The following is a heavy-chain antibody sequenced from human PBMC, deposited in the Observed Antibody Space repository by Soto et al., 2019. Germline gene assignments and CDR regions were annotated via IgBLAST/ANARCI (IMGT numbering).Heavy chain of an antibody. CDR1: GDTFTDDY. CDR3: ARGGHVVVVTAALDY. CDR2: VNPSGGHT. J-gene: IGHJ4*02. V-gene: IGHV1-46*01. D-gene: IGHD2-21*02. Sequence: QVQLMQSGAEVKKPGASVKVSCKASGDTFTDDYIHWVRQAPGQGLEWMGTVNPSGGHTTYAQHFLGRVTMTRDTSTSTLYMELTSLRSEDTDVYYCARGGHVVVVTAALDYWGQGTLVTVSS.